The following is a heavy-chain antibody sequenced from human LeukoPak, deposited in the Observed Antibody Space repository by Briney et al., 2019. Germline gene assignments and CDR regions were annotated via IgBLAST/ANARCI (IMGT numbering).Heavy chain of an antibody. Sequence: GMSLRLSCAASGFTFSSYGMHWVRQAPGKGLEWVAVITNEGSNKYYGDSVKGRFTISRDNAKNSLYLQMNSLRAEDTAVYYCAKCAEDIVVVPAALGEFDYWGQGTLVTVSS. D-gene: IGHD2-2*01. V-gene: IGHV3-30*18. CDR2: ITNEGSNK. J-gene: IGHJ4*02. CDR1: GFTFSSYG. CDR3: AKCAEDIVVVPAALGEFDY.